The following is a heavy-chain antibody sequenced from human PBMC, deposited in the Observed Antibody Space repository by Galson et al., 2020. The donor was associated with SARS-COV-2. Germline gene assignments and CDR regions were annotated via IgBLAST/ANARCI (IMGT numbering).Heavy chain of an antibody. V-gene: IGHV4-39*07. CDR3: ARDGGPTYCSNGVCYTVHRVDY. CDR2: FYYSENT. D-gene: IGHD2-8*01. J-gene: IGHJ4*02. Sequence: SQTLSLTCTVSGGSISSSSYYWGWIRQPPGTGLEWIGSFYYSENTYSNPSLKSRVNMSVDTSKNQFSLKLSSVTAADTAIYYCARDGGPTYCSNGVCYTVHRVDYWGQGILVTVSS. CDR1: GGSISSSSYY.